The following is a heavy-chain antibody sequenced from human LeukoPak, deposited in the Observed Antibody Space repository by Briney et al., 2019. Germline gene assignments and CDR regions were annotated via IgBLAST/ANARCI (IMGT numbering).Heavy chain of an antibody. Sequence: ASVKVSCKASGYTFTSYYMHWVRQAPGQGLEWMGIINPSGGSTSYAQKFQGRVTMTRDTSTSTVYMELSSLRSEDTAVYYCAKSGGPRGYYYYMDVWGKGTTVTISS. V-gene: IGHV1-46*01. D-gene: IGHD4-23*01. CDR1: GYTFTSYY. CDR2: INPSGGST. CDR3: AKSGGPRGYYYYMDV. J-gene: IGHJ6*03.